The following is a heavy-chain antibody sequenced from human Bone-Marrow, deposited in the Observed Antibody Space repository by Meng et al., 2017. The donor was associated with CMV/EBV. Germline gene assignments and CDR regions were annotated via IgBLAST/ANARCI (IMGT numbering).Heavy chain of an antibody. J-gene: IGHJ5*02. V-gene: IGHV4-61*01. Sequence: GSYYWSWIRQPPGKGLEWIVYIYYSGSTNYNPSLKSRVTISVDTSKNQFSLKLSSVTAADTAVYYCARDEGYCSSTSCYKGDGGFDPWGQGTLVTVSS. CDR2: IYYSGST. CDR3: ARDEGYCSSTSCYKGDGGFDP. CDR1: GSYY. D-gene: IGHD2-2*02.